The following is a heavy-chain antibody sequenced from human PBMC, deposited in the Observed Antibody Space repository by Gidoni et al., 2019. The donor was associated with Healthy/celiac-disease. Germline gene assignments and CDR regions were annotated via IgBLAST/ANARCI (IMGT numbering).Heavy chain of an antibody. D-gene: IGHD6-19*01. CDR1: GFTFSSYG. Sequence: QVQLVASGGGVVQPGRSLRLSCAASGFTFSSYGMHWVRQAPGKGLEWVAVISYDGSNKYYADSVKGRFTISRDNSKNTLYLQMNSLRAEDTAVYYCAKPKQWLVHYYYGMDVWGQGTTVTVSS. CDR3: AKPKQWLVHYYYGMDV. CDR2: ISYDGSNK. V-gene: IGHV3-30*18. J-gene: IGHJ6*02.